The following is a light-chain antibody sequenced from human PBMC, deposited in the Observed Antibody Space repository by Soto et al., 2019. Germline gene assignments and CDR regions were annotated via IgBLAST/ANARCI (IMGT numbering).Light chain of an antibody. J-gene: IGKJ2*01. CDR3: QQYGSSLYT. CDR1: QSVSSSY. Sequence: EIVLTQSPGTLSLSPGERATLSCRASQSVSSSYLAWYQQKPGQAPRLLIYGASSRATGIPDRFSGCGSGTDFTLTISRLEPEDFAVYYCQQYGSSLYTFGQGTKLEIK. V-gene: IGKV3-20*01. CDR2: GAS.